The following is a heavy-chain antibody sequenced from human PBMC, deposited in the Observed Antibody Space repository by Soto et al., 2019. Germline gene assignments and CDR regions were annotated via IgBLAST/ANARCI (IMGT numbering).Heavy chain of an antibody. CDR1: GFTVSSNY. V-gene: IGHV3-66*01. CDR3: ARSITMVRGKDAFDI. J-gene: IGHJ3*02. D-gene: IGHD3-10*01. Sequence: GGSLRLSCAASGFTVSSNYMSWVRQAPGKGLEWASVIYSGGSTYYADSVKGRFTISRHNSKNTLYLQMNSLRAEDTAVYYCARSITMVRGKDAFDIWGQGTMVTVSS. CDR2: IYSGGST.